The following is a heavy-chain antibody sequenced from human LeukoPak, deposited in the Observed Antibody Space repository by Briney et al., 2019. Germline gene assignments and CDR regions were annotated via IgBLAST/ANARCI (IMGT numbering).Heavy chain of an antibody. V-gene: IGHV4-59*11. CDR1: GGSISSHY. CDR2: ISHSGST. Sequence: SETLSLTCTVSGGSISSHYWSWIRQPPGKGLEWIGEISHSGSTNYNPSLKSRLTMSIDKSKNQFSLRLTSVTAADTAVYYCAREAYYGSGSYYKLDSVALYFDYWGQGTLVTVSS. J-gene: IGHJ4*02. CDR3: AREAYYGSGSYYKLDSVALYFDY. D-gene: IGHD3-10*01.